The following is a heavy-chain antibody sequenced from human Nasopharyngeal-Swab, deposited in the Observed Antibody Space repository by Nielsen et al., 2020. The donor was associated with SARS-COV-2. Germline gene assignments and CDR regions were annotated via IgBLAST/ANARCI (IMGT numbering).Heavy chain of an antibody. D-gene: IGHD5-24*01. CDR1: KFTFDDYA. J-gene: IGHJ6*02. Sequence: GGSLRLSCAASKFTFDDYAMHWVRQAPGKGLEWVSGISWNSGNIAYTDSVKGRFTISRDNAKNSLYLQMNSLRGEDTALYYCAKDRGSGDGWTPNYYGMDVWGQGTTVTVSS. CDR3: AKDRGSGDGWTPNYYGMDV. V-gene: IGHV3-9*01. CDR2: ISWNSGNI.